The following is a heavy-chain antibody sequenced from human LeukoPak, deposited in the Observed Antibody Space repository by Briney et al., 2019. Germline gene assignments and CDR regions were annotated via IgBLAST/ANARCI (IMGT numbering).Heavy chain of an antibody. D-gene: IGHD5-12*01. CDR1: GYTFTGYY. V-gene: IGHV1-2*02. Sequence: ASVKVSCKASGYTFTGYYMHWVRQAPGQGLEWMGWINPNSGGTNYAQKFQGRVTMTRDTSISTAYMELSRLRSDDTAVYYCAGGHSGFNGGGDDAFDIWGQGTMVTVSS. CDR3: AGGHSGFNGGGDDAFDI. J-gene: IGHJ3*02. CDR2: INPNSGGT.